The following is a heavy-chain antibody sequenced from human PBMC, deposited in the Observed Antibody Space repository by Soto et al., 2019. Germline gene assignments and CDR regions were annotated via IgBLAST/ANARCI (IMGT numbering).Heavy chain of an antibody. D-gene: IGHD1-26*01. J-gene: IGHJ4*02. CDR1: GFTLSAYW. CDR3: AKDRSPGATTWNVY. CDR2: LSSGSGVSK. V-gene: IGHV3-23*01. Sequence: LRLSCAASGFTLSAYWMHWVRQAPGRGLEWVSRLSSGSGVSKYYADSVKGRFTISRDNSNNTVSLQMNSLRAEDAAVYYCAKDRSPGATTWNVYWGQGTLVTVSS.